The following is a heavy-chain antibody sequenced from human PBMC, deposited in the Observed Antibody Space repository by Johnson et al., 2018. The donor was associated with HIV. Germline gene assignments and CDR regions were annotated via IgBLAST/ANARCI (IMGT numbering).Heavy chain of an antibody. D-gene: IGHD2-2*01. CDR1: GFTFSSYS. CDR3: AKADTMAGDAFDI. Sequence: QVLLVESGGGVVQPGRSLRLSCAASGFTFSSYSVHWVRQAPGKGLEWVAVISFDGYNKYYADSVKGRFTISRDNSKNTLYLQMNSLRAEDTAMYYCAKADTMAGDAFDIWGQGTMVTVSS. V-gene: IGHV3-30-3*01. CDR2: ISFDGYNK. J-gene: IGHJ3*02.